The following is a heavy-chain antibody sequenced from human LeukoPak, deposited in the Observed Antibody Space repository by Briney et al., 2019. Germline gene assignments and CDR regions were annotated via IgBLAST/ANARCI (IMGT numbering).Heavy chain of an antibody. CDR1: GYSFNSQH. V-gene: IGHV1-46*02. CDR2: IIPSSGGT. D-gene: IGHD1-20*01. J-gene: IGHJ5*01. CDR3: ARGCIRGGCFDS. Sequence: ASVKVSCKASGYSFNSQHIHWVRQAPGQGLEWMGIIIPSSGGTNYAQKFQGRISMTRDTSTSTLYLEMNSLRSDDTAIYYCARGCIRGGCFDSWGRGSLVIVSS.